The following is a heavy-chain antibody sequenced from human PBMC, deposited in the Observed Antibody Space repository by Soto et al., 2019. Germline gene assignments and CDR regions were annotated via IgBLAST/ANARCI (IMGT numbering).Heavy chain of an antibody. J-gene: IGHJ6*03. D-gene: IGHD6-13*01. V-gene: IGHV3-64*01. Sequence: EAQLVESGGGLVQPGGSLRLSCAASGCTFSNYEMHWFRQAPGKGLEYVSGISNNGAHTDYAKSVKGRFTISRDNSENTLYLQMGSLRAEDMALYYCARRGYGSRWPNVYMDVWGKGTTVTVSS. CDR1: GCTFSNYE. CDR3: ARRGYGSRWPNVYMDV. CDR2: ISNNGAHT.